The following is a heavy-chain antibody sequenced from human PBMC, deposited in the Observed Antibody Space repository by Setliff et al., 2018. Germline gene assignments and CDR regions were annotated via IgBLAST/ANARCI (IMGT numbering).Heavy chain of an antibody. Sequence: SETLSLTCTVSGGSISSYYWSWIRQPAGKGLEWIGRIHISDNTHYNPSLRSRVTVSVDESKNQFSLRLTSVTAADTAVYYCAREDWNGNAFDIWGPGTMVTVSS. D-gene: IGHD1-1*01. CDR3: AREDWNGNAFDI. V-gene: IGHV4-4*07. J-gene: IGHJ3*02. CDR2: IHISDNT. CDR1: GGSISSYY.